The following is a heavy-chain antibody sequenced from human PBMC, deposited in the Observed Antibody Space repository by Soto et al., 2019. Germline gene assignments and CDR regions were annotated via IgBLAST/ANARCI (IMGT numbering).Heavy chain of an antibody. J-gene: IGHJ4*02. D-gene: IGHD7-27*01. V-gene: IGHV3-23*01. Sequence: GGSLRLSCAASGFTVSTYGMSWVRQAPGKGLEWVSGISYSGGSTNYADSVKGRFTISRDISRNALYLQMNSLRAEDTAEYYCATNRGSLWGQGTLVTVSS. CDR2: ISYSGGST. CDR3: ATNRGSL. CDR1: GFTVSTYG.